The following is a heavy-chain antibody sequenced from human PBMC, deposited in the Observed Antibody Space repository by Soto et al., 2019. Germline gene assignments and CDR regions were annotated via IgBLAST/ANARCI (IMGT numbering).Heavy chain of an antibody. CDR3: ARHTNSGYYYAFDM. CDR2: IRGSGGSS. D-gene: IGHD3-22*01. Sequence: VQLLASGGGLVQPGGSLSLSCAASGFTFRDSAVSWVRRAPGKGLEWVAAIRGSGGSSYYADSVRGRFSISRDHSMTTLYLQMDNLRAEDSAVYYYARHTNSGYYYAFDMWGEGTMVTVSS. CDR1: GFTFRDSA. V-gene: IGHV3-23*01. J-gene: IGHJ3*02.